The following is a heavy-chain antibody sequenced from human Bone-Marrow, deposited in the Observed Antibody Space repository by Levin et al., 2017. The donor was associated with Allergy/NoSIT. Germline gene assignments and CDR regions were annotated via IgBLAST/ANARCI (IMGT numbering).Heavy chain of an antibody. J-gene: IGHJ4*02. CDR1: GGSIRRYY. V-gene: IGHV4-59*01. Sequence: SETLSLTCTISGGSIRRYYWSWIRQPPGKGLEWIGYIYDSGTTKYNPSLKSRVTISVDTSKNQFSLKLTSVIAADTAVYYCARGIDRWEYRFDYWGQGTLVTVSS. D-gene: IGHD1-26*01. CDR3: ARGIDRWEYRFDY. CDR2: IYDSGTT.